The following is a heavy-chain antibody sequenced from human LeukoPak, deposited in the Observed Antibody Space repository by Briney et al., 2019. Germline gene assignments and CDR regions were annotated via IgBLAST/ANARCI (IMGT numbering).Heavy chain of an antibody. CDR2: ISYDGSNK. CDR3: AKDLSSGSRRAY. V-gene: IGHV3-30*18. Sequence: WGSLRLSCAASGFTFSTYGMHWVGQAPGKGLEWVAVISYDGSNKYYADSVKGRFTISRDNSKNTLYLQMNSLRAEDTGVYYCAKDLSSGSRRAYWGQGTLVTVSS. D-gene: IGHD6-19*01. CDR1: GFTFSTYG. J-gene: IGHJ4*02.